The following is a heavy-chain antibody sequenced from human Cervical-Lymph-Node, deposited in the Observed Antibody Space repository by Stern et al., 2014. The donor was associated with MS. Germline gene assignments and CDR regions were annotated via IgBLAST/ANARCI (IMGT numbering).Heavy chain of an antibody. V-gene: IGHV4-39*01. J-gene: IGHJ4*02. Sequence: QLQLQESGPGLVKPSETLSLTCTVSGGSVSSSSPYWAWIRQPPGKWLEWLGGIYYGRNPYYTPSLRSRVTLSVDPSKNQVSLNLISVTAADTAVYYCARALPQSSGIGVSYYFDYWGQGALVTVSS. CDR3: ARALPQSSGIGVSYYFDY. D-gene: IGHD6-19*01. CDR2: IYYGRNP. CDR1: GGSVSSSSPY.